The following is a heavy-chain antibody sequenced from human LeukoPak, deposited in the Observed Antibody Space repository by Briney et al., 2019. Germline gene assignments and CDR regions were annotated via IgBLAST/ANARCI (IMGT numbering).Heavy chain of an antibody. CDR1: GFIFSDHS. J-gene: IGHJ4*02. V-gene: IGHV3-72*01. D-gene: IGHD2-2*01. Sequence: GGSLRLSCVGSGFIFSDHSMDWVRQAPGRGLEWVGRSTDRPNGYTTEYAASVKGRFTISRDVLKNSLYLQMGSLTTEDTAVYYCARGRAVQPRGYFDSWGQGTLVTVSS. CDR3: ARGRAVQPRGYFDS. CDR2: STDRPNGYTT.